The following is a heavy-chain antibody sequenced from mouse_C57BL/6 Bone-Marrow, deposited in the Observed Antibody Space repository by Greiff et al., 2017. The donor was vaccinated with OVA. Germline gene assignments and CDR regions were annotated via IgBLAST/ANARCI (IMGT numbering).Heavy chain of an antibody. V-gene: IGHV5-9*01. CDR1: GFTFSSYT. CDR2: ISGGGGNT. Sequence: EVQRVESGGGLVKPGGSLTLSCAASGFTFSSYTMSWVRQTPVKRLEWVATISGGGGNTYYPDSVKGRFTISRYNAKNTLYLRMSSLRSEDTALYYCARQELDWFAYWGQGTLVTVSA. D-gene: IGHD1-3*01. CDR3: ARQELDWFAY. J-gene: IGHJ3*01.